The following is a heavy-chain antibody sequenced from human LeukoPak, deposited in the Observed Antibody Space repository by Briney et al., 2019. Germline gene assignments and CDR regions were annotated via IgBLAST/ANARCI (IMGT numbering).Heavy chain of an antibody. CDR3: ARAPDYRLDY. CDR2: ISYYGSNK. V-gene: IGHV3-30-3*01. CDR1: GFTFSSYA. Sequence: PGGSLRLSCAASGFTFSSYAMHWVRQAPGKGLEWVAVISYYGSNKYYADSVKGRFTISRDNSKSTLYLQMNSLRAEDTAVYYCARAPDYRLDYWAREPWSPSPQ. J-gene: IGHJ4*02. D-gene: IGHD4-11*01.